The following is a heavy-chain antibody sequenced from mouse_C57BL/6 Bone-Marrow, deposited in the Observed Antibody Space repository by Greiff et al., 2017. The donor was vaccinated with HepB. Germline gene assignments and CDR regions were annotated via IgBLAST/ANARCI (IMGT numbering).Heavy chain of an antibody. CDR1: GYSFTGYY. D-gene: IGHD1-1*01. J-gene: IGHJ4*01. CDR2: INPSTGGT. V-gene: IGHV1-42*01. CDR3: AREGGLLRSMDY. Sequence: EVQVVESGPELVKPGASVKISCKASGYSFTGYYMNWVKQSPEKSLEWIGEINPSTGGTTYNQKFKAKATLTVDKSSSTAYMQLKSLTSEDSAVYYCAREGGLLRSMDYWGQGTSVTVSS.